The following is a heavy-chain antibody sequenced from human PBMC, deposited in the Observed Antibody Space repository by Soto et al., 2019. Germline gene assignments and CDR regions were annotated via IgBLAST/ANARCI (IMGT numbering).Heavy chain of an antibody. CDR3: AKSKVGGYSSSWYAFDI. CDR1: GFTFSSYG. Sequence: GGSLRLSCAASGFTFSSYGMHWVRQAPGKGLEWVAVISYDGSNKYYADSVKGQFTISRDNSKNTLYLQMNSLRAEDTAVYYCAKSKVGGYSSSWYAFDIWGQGTMVTVSS. V-gene: IGHV3-30*18. CDR2: ISYDGSNK. D-gene: IGHD6-13*01. J-gene: IGHJ3*02.